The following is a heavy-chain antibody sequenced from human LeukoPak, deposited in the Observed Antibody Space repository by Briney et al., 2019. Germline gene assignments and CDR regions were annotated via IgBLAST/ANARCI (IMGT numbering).Heavy chain of an antibody. CDR1: GYTFTGYY. Sequence: ASVKVSCKASGYTFTGYYMHWVRQAPGQGLEWMGWINPNSGGTNYAQKFQGRVTMTRDTSISTAYMELSRLRSDDTAVYYCARDWGIYSSSSLFEWFDPWGQGTLVTVSS. D-gene: IGHD6-6*01. J-gene: IGHJ5*02. CDR3: ARDWGIYSSSSLFEWFDP. V-gene: IGHV1-2*02. CDR2: INPNSGGT.